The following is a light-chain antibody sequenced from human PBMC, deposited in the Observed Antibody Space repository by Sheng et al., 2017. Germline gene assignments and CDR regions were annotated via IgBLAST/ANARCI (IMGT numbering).Light chain of an antibody. CDR2: KDT. CDR1: TLSKRF. V-gene: IGLV3-25*03. J-gene: IGLJ3*02. Sequence: SSELTQPPSMSVSPGQTARITCSGETLSKRFVYWYQQKPGQAPLLLIYKDTERASRIPERFSGSSSGTTATLTITGVQATDEADYYCQSGDTTGNYPDEFGGGTKLTVL. CDR3: QSGDTTGNYPDE.